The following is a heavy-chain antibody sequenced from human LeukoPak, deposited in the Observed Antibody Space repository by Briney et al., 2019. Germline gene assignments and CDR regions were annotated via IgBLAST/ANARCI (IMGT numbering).Heavy chain of an antibody. CDR3: AKVQTYYYDSSGIDY. J-gene: IGHJ4*02. CDR2: ISGRGGST. CDR1: GFTFSSYA. Sequence: GGSLRLSCAASGFTFSSYAMSWVRQAPGKGLEWVSAISGRGGSTYYADSVKGRFTISRDNSKNTLYLQMNSLRAEDTAVYYCAKVQTYYYDSSGIDYWGQGTLVTVSS. D-gene: IGHD3-22*01. V-gene: IGHV3-23*01.